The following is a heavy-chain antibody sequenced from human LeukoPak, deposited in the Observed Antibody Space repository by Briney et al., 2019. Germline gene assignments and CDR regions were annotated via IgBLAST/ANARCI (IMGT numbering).Heavy chain of an antibody. J-gene: IGHJ4*02. CDR2: INHSGST. CDR3: ARDRDEYYDSSGYYTLLLDY. V-gene: IGHV4-34*01. D-gene: IGHD3-22*01. Sequence: SETLSLTCAVYGGSFSGYYWSWIRQPPGKGLEWIGEINHSGSTNYNPSLKSRVTISVDTSKNQFSLKLSSVTAADTAVYYCARDRDEYYDSSGYYTLLLDYWGQGTLVTVSS. CDR1: GGSFSGYY.